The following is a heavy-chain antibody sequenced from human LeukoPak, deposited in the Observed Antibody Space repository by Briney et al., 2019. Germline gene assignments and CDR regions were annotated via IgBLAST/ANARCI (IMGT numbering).Heavy chain of an antibody. J-gene: IGHJ4*02. CDR2: INHSGST. D-gene: IGHD6-19*01. V-gene: IGHV4-34*01. Sequence: SETLSLTCTVSGGSISSYYWSWIRQPPGKGLEWIGEINHSGSTNYNPSLKSRVTISVDTSKNQFSLKLSSVTAADTAVYYCARHYERSGWYWEIDYWGQGTLVTVSS. CDR1: GGSISSYY. CDR3: ARHYERSGWYWEIDY.